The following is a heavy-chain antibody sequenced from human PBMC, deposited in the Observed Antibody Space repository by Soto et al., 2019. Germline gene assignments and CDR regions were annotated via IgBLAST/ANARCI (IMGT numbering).Heavy chain of an antibody. V-gene: IGHV4-34*01. CDR3: ARAPDKCYIVF. Sequence: PETLSHTCAVYGGSFKGCYWTWIRQPPEKGPEWIGDINHSGSTNYHPTLKSRVTISVDTSMNQFSLKLRSVTAAGMAVFYFARAPDKCYIVFWGPAILVT. CDR1: GGSFKGCY. CDR2: INHSGST. D-gene: IGHD2-8*01. J-gene: IGHJ4*02.